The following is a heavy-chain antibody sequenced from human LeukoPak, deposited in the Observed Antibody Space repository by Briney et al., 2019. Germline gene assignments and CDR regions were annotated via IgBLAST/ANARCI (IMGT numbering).Heavy chain of an antibody. J-gene: IGHJ4*02. CDR1: GESFSCYY. D-gene: IGHD1-26*01. CDR2: INHSGST. Sequence: SETLSLTCAVYGESFSCYYWSWIRQPPGKGLEWIGEINHSGSTNYNPSLKSRITISVDMSKNQFSLKLSSVTAADTAVYYCARGRWEIADYWGQGTLVTVSS. CDR3: ARGRWEIADY. V-gene: IGHV4-34*01.